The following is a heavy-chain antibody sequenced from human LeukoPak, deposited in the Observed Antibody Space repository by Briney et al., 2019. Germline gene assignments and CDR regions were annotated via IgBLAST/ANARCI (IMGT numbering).Heavy chain of an antibody. V-gene: IGHV4-59*01. CDR1: GGSLSSYY. CDR2: IYYSGST. D-gene: IGHD6-19*01. J-gene: IGHJ4*02. Sequence: PSETLSLTCTVSGGSLSSYYWSWIRQPPGKGLEWIGYIYYSGSTNYNPSLKSRVTISVDTSKNQFSLKLSSVTAADTAVYYCARSPPIAVSVSSFDYWGQGTLVTVSS. CDR3: ARSPPIAVSVSSFDY.